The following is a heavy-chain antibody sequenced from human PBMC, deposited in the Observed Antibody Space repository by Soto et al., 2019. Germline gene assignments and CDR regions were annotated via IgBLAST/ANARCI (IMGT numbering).Heavy chain of an antibody. CDR2: ISGSGAYT. Sequence: EVQLMESGGGLVHPGGSLRLSCAASGFTFDKHAINWVRQAPGKGLEWVSGISGSGAYTYYAVSVKGRFTISRDNSKNTLYLQMNSLRTEDTADYYCAKANCGDTCYYQLDRWGQGTQVTVSS. J-gene: IGHJ4*02. CDR1: GFTFDKHA. CDR3: AKANCGDTCYYQLDR. V-gene: IGHV3-23*01. D-gene: IGHD2-21*02.